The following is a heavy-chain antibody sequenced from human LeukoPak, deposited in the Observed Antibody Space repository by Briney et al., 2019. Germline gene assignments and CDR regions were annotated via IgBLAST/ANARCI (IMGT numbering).Heavy chain of an antibody. CDR2: ISGSGGST. D-gene: IGHD6-13*01. V-gene: IGHV3-23*01. J-gene: IGHJ4*02. Sequence: GGSLRLPCAASGFTFGSFALAWVGQPPGRGLEWVSAISGSGGSTYYADSVKGRFTISRDNSKNTLYLQMNSLRAEDTAVYYCANQPGIAAAFNYWGQGTLVTVSS. CDR1: GFTFGSFA. CDR3: ANQPGIAAAFNY.